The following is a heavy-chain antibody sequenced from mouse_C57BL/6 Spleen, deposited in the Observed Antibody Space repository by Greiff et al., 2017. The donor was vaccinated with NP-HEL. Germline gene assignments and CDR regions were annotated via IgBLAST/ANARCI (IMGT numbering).Heavy chain of an antibody. Sequence: QVQLQQPGAELVRPGSSVKLSCKASGYTFTSYWMDWVKQRPGQGLEWIGNIYPSDSETHYNQKFKDKATLTVDKSSSTAYMQLSSLTSEDSAVYYWATGTGYFDYWGQGTTLTVSS. CDR3: ATGTGYFDY. D-gene: IGHD4-1*01. CDR2: IYPSDSET. CDR1: GYTFTSYW. J-gene: IGHJ2*01. V-gene: IGHV1-61*01.